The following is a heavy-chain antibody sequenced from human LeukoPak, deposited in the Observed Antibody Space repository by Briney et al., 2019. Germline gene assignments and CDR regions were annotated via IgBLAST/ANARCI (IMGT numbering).Heavy chain of an antibody. D-gene: IGHD2-15*01. J-gene: IGHJ6*03. V-gene: IGHV1-46*01. CDR3: ARAPYCSGGSCHYYYYMDV. Sequence: ASVKVSCKASGYTFTSYYMHWVRQAPGQGLEWMGIINPSGGSTSYAQKFQGRVTMTRDTSTSTVYMELSSLRSEDTAVYYCARAPYCSGGSCHYYYYMDVWGKGTTVTVSS. CDR1: GYTFTSYY. CDR2: INPSGGST.